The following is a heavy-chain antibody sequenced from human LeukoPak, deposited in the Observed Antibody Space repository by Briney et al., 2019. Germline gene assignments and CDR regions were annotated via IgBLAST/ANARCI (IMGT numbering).Heavy chain of an antibody. J-gene: IGHJ4*02. V-gene: IGHV3-64*01. Sequence: GGSLRLSCAASGFTFSSYAMHWVRQAPGKGLEYVSAISSNGGSTYYANSVKGRFTISRDNSKNTLYLQMGSLRAEDMAVYYCARGNYDSSGYYYSAFDYWGQGTLVTVSS. CDR2: ISSNGGST. CDR3: ARGNYDSSGYYYSAFDY. D-gene: IGHD3-22*01. CDR1: GFTFSSYA.